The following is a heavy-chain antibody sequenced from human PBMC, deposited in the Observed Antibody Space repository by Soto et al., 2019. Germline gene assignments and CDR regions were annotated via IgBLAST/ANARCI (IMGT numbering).Heavy chain of an antibody. CDR1: KFSFNNYW. Sequence: GGSLRLSCAASKFSFNNYWMHWVRQVPGKGPAWVSRINHDGSKTEYADPVKGRFTISRDNTKNTLYLQMNSLRVEDTAMYYCVREPWGFSGTWYDYWGQGTLVTVSS. CDR2: INHDGSKT. D-gene: IGHD6-13*01. V-gene: IGHV3-74*01. CDR3: VREPWGFSGTWYDY. J-gene: IGHJ4*02.